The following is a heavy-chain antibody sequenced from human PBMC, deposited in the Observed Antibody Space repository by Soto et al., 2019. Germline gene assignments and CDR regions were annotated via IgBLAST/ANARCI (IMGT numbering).Heavy chain of an antibody. CDR1: GYTFTSYA. D-gene: IGHD2-2*01. Sequence: ASVKVSCKASGYTFTSYAMHWVRQAPGQRFEWMGWINAGNGNTKYSQKFQGRVTITRDTSASTAYMELRSLRSDDTAVYYCAREYCSSTSCYAFDYWGQGTLVTVSS. CDR2: INAGNGNT. CDR3: AREYCSSTSCYAFDY. V-gene: IGHV1-3*01. J-gene: IGHJ4*02.